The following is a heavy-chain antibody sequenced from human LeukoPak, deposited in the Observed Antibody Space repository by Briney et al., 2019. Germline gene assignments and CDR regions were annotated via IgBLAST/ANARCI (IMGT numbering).Heavy chain of an antibody. CDR2: IYTSGST. CDR3: ARDGLAASGGWLDP. CDR1: GGSISSGGYY. V-gene: IGHV4-61*02. Sequence: SETLSLTCTVSGGSISSGGYYWSWIRQPAGKGLEWIGRIYTSGSTDYNPSLKSRVTISVDTSKNQFSLKVNSVTAADTAVYYCARDGLAASGGWLDPWGQGTLVTVSS. J-gene: IGHJ5*02. D-gene: IGHD6-13*01.